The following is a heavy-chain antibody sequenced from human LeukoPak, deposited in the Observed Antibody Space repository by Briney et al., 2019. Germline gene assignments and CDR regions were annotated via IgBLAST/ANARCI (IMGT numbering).Heavy chain of an antibody. Sequence: SETLSLTCTVSGGSISSYYWSWIRQPPGKGLEWIGYIYYSGSTNYNPSLKSRVTISVDTSKNQFSLKLSSVTAADTAVYYCARVSATQGWFDPWGQGTLVTVSS. CDR1: GGSISSYY. CDR2: IYYSGST. V-gene: IGHV4-59*01. D-gene: IGHD2-15*01. CDR3: ARVSATQGWFDP. J-gene: IGHJ5*02.